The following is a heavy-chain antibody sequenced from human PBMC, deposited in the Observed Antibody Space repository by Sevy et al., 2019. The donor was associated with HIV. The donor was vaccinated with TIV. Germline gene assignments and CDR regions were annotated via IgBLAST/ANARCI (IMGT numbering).Heavy chain of an antibody. Sequence: GGSLRLSCAASGFTFSIYSMNWVRQAPGKGLEWVSCISGSGSDIYNADSVKGRFTISRDNSKNTLYLQMNSLRAEDTAVYYCAKGDIAVAGGYFDYWGQGTLVTVSS. J-gene: IGHJ4*02. D-gene: IGHD6-19*01. CDR2: ISGSGSDI. V-gene: IGHV3-21*04. CDR3: AKGDIAVAGGYFDY. CDR1: GFTFSIYS.